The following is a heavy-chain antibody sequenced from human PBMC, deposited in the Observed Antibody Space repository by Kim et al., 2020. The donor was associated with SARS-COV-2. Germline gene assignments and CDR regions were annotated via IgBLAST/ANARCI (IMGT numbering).Heavy chain of an antibody. V-gene: IGHV4-34*01. Sequence: SETLSLTCAVYGGSFSGYYWSWIRQPPGKGLEWIVEITHSGSTNYNPSLKSRVTISVDTSKNQFSLKLSSVTAADTAVYYCAREWELTNWGQGTLVTVSS. CDR3: AREWELTN. J-gene: IGHJ4*02. D-gene: IGHD1-26*01. CDR1: GGSFSGYY. CDR2: ITHSGST.